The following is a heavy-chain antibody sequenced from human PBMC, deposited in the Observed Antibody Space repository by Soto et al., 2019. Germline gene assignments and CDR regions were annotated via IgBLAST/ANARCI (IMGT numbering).Heavy chain of an antibody. D-gene: IGHD3-10*01. CDR3: ARVLPPFYFDY. J-gene: IGHJ4*02. CDR2: IYSSGST. CDR1: GDSITTTNW. V-gene: IGHV4-4*02. Sequence: TSETLSLTCAVSGDSITTTNWWTWVRQSPGKGLEWIGEIYSSGSTNYNPSLMSRVTISVDRSKNQFSLKLSSVTAADTAVYYCARVLPPFYFDYWGQGTLVTVSS.